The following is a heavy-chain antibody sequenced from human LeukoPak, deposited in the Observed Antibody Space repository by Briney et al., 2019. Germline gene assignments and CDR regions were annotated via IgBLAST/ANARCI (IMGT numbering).Heavy chain of an antibody. D-gene: IGHD5-12*01. J-gene: IGHJ4*02. Sequence: ASVKVSCKASGYTFTGHYMHWVRQAPGQGLEWMGRINPNSGGTNYAQKFQGRVTMTRDTSISTAYMELSRLRSDDTAVYYCARDESGYDFAYWGQGTLVTVSS. CDR3: ARDESGYDFAY. CDR2: INPNSGGT. V-gene: IGHV1-2*06. CDR1: GYTFTGHY.